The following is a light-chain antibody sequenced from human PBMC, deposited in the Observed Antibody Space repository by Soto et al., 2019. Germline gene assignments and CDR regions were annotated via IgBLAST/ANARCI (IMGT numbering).Light chain of an antibody. V-gene: IGLV4-69*01. J-gene: IGLJ1*01. Sequence: QLVLTQSPSASASLGASVKLTCTLSSGHSSYAIAWHQQQPEKGPRYLMKLNSDGSHYKGGGIPDRFSGSSSGAERYLTISSLQSEDEADYYCPTWGPGIQVFGPGTKLTVL. CDR3: PTWGPGIQV. CDR2: LNSDGSH. CDR1: SGHSSYA.